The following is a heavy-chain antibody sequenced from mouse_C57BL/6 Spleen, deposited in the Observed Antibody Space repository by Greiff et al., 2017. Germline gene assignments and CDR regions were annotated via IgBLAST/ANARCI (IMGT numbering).Heavy chain of an antibody. D-gene: IGHD3-3*01. CDR1: GYSITSGYY. CDR3: AREGTFYAMDY. Sequence: ESGPGLVKPSQSLSLTCSVTGYSITSGYYWNWIRQFPGNELEWMGYISYDGSNNYNPSLKNRISITRDTSKNQFFLKLNSVTTEDTATYYCAREGTFYAMDYWGQGTSVTVSS. V-gene: IGHV3-6*01. CDR2: ISYDGSN. J-gene: IGHJ4*01.